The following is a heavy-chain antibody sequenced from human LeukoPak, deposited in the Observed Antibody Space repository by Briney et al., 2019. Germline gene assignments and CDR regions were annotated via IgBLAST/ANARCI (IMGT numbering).Heavy chain of an antibody. CDR2: VHHTGRA. V-gene: IGHV4-39*07. Sequence: TTSGTLSLTCTVSGDSISGSNYHWGWIRQPPGKGLEWLGTVHHTGRAFYNPSLRGRTTVSVDTSKNQFSLKLTSVTAADTAVYYCAREPDAWGQGTLVTVSS. CDR1: GDSISGSNYH. CDR3: AREPDA. J-gene: IGHJ5*02.